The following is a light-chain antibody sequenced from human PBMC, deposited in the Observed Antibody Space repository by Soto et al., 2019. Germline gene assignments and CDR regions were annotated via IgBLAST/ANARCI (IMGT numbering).Light chain of an antibody. V-gene: IGLV2-11*01. CDR1: SSDVGGYNY. CDR3: CSNAGSYTWV. J-gene: IGLJ2*01. Sequence: QSALAQPRSVSGSPGQSVTISCTGSSSDVGGYNYVSWYQHHPGKAPKLMTYDVSKRPSGVPDRFSGSKSGNTASLTISGLQAEDEADYYCCSNAGSYTWVFGGGTQLTVL. CDR2: DVS.